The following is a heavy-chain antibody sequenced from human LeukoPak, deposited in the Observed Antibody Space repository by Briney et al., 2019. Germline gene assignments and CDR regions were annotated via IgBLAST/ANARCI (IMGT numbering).Heavy chain of an antibody. D-gene: IGHD2-2*01. CDR2: ISAYNGNT. J-gene: IGHJ4*02. CDR1: GYTFTSYG. Sequence: ASVKVSCKASGYTFTSYGISWVRQAPGQGLEWMGWISAYNGNTNYAQKLQGRVTITADESTSTAYMELSSLRSDDTAVYYCAVYCGSTSCYLDYWGQGTLVTVSS. CDR3: AVYCGSTSCYLDY. V-gene: IGHV1-18*01.